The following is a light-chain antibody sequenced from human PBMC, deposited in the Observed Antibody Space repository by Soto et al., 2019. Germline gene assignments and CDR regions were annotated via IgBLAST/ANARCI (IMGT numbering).Light chain of an antibody. CDR3: QQSYRTPRT. V-gene: IGKV1-39*01. CDR2: AAS. J-gene: IGKJ1*01. CDR1: QGISNY. Sequence: DIQLTQSPSSLSAYVGDRVTITCRASQGISNYLNWYQQKPGKAPKLLIYAASSLQRGVPLRFSGSGPETHFTLTISSLQPDAFETYDCQQSYRTPRTFGKGTKWISN.